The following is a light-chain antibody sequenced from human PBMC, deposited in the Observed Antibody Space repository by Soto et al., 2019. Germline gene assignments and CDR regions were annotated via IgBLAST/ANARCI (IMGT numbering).Light chain of an antibody. Sequence: EIVLTQSPATLSLSPGERATLSCRASQTLGTSFAWYHQKPAQAPRRLIYDVSKRTTDVPARFSGSGAGTAVSLTIASREPEDFAVEYCQQRTRWRGVTFGPGTKVEIK. CDR1: QTLGTS. J-gene: IGKJ3*01. V-gene: IGKV3-11*01. CDR2: DVS. CDR3: QQRTRWRGVT.